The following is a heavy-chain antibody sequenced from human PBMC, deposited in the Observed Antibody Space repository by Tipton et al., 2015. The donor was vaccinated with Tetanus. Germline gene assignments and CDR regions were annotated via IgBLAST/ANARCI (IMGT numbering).Heavy chain of an antibody. D-gene: IGHD3-16*02. CDR1: GYTFTGYY. V-gene: IGHV1-2*02. CDR3: ARDSNYDYVWGSYRPPHFDY. Sequence: QLVQSGAEVKKPGASVKVSCKASGYTFTGYYMHWVRQAPGQGLEWMGWINPNSGGTNYAQKFQGRVPMTRETSISTAYMELSRLRSDDTAVYYCARDSNYDYVWGSYRPPHFDYWGQGTLVTVSS. J-gene: IGHJ4*02. CDR2: INPNSGGT.